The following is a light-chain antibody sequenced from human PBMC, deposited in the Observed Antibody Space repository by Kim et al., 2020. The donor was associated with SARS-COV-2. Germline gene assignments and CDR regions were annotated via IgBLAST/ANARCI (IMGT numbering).Light chain of an antibody. J-gene: IGLJ3*02. CDR3: QVWDSSSDHRV. V-gene: IGLV3-21*04. Sequence: SYELTQPPSVLAAPGKTARITCGGNSCGSKSVHWYQQKLGQASLLVIYYDGGRPSGIPERFSGSISGYTATMTISTVEAGDEADYYFQVWDSSSDHRVFGGETQLTV. CDR1: SCGSKS. CDR2: YDG.